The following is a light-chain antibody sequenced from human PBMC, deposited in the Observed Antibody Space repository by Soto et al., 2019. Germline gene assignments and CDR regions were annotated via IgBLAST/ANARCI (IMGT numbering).Light chain of an antibody. V-gene: IGLV2-14*01. CDR3: FSHRGGNSHV. Sequence: QSALTQPASVSGSPGQSITISCTGTSSDIGSYNFVSWYQQYPGKAPKLMTYGVTNRPSGVSDRFSGSKTGNTASLTISGLQAEDEAAYYCFSHRGGNSHVFGTGTKVTVL. J-gene: IGLJ1*01. CDR1: SSDIGSYNF. CDR2: GVT.